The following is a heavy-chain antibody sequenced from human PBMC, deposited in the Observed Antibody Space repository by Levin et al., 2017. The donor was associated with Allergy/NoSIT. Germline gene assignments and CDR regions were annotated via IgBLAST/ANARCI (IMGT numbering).Heavy chain of an antibody. V-gene: IGHV2-5*02. CDR2: IYWDDEK. D-gene: IGHD3-22*01. J-gene: IGHJ5*02. Sequence: QTLSLTCTFSGFSLSATKMGVGWFRQSPGKALEWLALIYWDDEKRYSPTLNNRLTITKDTSRNQVALTMTNMDPVDTATYYCARRRWEYYGRSGYPLFDPWGQGTLVTVSS. CDR1: GFSLSATKMG. CDR3: ARRRWEYYGRSGYPLFDP.